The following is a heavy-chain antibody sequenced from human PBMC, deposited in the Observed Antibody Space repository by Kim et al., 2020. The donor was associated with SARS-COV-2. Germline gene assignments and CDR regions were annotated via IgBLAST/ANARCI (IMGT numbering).Heavy chain of an antibody. CDR2: INPNSGAT. J-gene: IGHJ1*01. Sequence: ASVKVSCKASGYTFTEYHIHWVRQAPGQGLEWMGWINPNSGATKYAQKFQGRVTLTRDTSITTAYMDLSRLSSDDSAIYFCARDLNIGSDFLPFFFWGQGTLVPVSA. CDR1: GYTFTEYH. CDR3: ARDLNIGSDFLPFFF. D-gene: IGHD2-21*02. V-gene: IGHV1-2*02.